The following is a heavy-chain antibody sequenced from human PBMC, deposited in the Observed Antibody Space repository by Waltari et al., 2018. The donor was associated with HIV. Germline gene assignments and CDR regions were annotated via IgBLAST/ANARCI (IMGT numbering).Heavy chain of an antibody. CDR2: IWYDGSNK. V-gene: IGHV3-33*01. J-gene: IGHJ4*02. CDR1: GFTFSSNG. D-gene: IGHD3-9*01. Sequence: QVQLVESGGGVVQPGRSLSLSCAASGFTFSSNGMHRVRQAPGKGLEWVAVIWYDGSNKYYADSVKGRFTISRDNSKNTLYLQMNSLRAEDTAVYYCARDRTSLRYFDWLDYWGQGTLVTVSS. CDR3: ARDRTSLRYFDWLDY.